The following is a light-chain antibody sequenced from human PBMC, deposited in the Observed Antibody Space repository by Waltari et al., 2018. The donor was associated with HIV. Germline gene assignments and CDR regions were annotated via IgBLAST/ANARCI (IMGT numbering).Light chain of an antibody. CDR2: LDGNGYY. CDR1: SGHSSYF. CDR3: ETWDHNNRV. J-gene: IGLJ3*02. V-gene: IGLV4-60*02. Sequence: QPVLTQSSSASASLGSSVKLPCTLRSGHSSYFIAWHQQQPGTAPRSLMQLDGNGYYNKGSDVPDRFSGSRSGAARYLTMANDQDEDEADYYCETWDHNNRVFGGGTKLTVL.